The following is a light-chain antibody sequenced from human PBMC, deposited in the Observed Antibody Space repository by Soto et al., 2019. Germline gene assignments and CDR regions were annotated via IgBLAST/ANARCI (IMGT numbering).Light chain of an antibody. CDR2: DAS. CDR3: QKYNSYSVT. V-gene: IGKV1-5*01. Sequence: DIQMTQSPSTLSASVGDRVTITCRASQSISSWLAWYQQKPGKAPKLLIYDASSLESGVPSRFSGSGSGTEFTLTISSLQPDDFATYYCQKYNSYSVTFGGVTKVEIK. CDR1: QSISSW. J-gene: IGKJ4*01.